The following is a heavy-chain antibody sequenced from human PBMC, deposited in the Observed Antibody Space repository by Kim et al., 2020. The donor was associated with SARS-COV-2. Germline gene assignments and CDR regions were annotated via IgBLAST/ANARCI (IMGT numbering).Heavy chain of an antibody. D-gene: IGHD6-13*01. CDR1: GFTFSSYD. CDR2: IGTAGDT. V-gene: IGHV3-13*04. Sequence: GGSLRLSCAASGFTFSSYDMHWVRQATGKGLEWVSAIGTAGDTYYPGSVKGRFTISRENAKNSLYLQMNSLRAGDTAVYYCARGGVRYSSSWYGPRYGMDVWGQGTTVTVSS. CDR3: ARGGVRYSSSWYGPRYGMDV. J-gene: IGHJ6*02.